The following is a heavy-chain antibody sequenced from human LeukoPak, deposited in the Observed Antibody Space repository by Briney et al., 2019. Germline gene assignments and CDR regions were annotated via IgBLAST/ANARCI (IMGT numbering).Heavy chain of an antibody. CDR2: IRYDGSNK. Sequence: GGSLRLSCAASGFTFSSYAMSWVRQAPGKGLEGVAFIRYDGSNKYYADSVKGRFTISRDNSKNALYLQMNSLRAEDTAVYYCARQRITMVRGVIITANYFDYWGQGTLVTVSS. D-gene: IGHD3-10*01. J-gene: IGHJ4*02. V-gene: IGHV3-33*08. CDR1: GFTFSSYA. CDR3: ARQRITMVRGVIITANYFDY.